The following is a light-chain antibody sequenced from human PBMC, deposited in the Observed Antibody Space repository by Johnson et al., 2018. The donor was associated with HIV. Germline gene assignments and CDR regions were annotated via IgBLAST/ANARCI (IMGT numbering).Light chain of an antibody. CDR2: ENN. CDR3: GTWDSGLSAHYV. J-gene: IGLJ1*01. V-gene: IGLV1-51*02. Sequence: QSVLTQPPSVSAAPGQKVTISCSGSTSNIGNNYVSWYQHLPGTAPKLLICENNKRPSGIPDRFSGSKSGTSATLGITGLQTGDETDYYCGTWDSGLSAHYVFGTGTRVTVL. CDR1: TSNIGNNY.